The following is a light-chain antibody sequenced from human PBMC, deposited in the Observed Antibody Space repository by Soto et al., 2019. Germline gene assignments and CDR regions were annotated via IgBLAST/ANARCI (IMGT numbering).Light chain of an antibody. CDR2: GAS. J-gene: IGKJ1*01. CDR1: QSINTY. CDR3: QESYSFPWGT. Sequence: DIQMTQSPSSLSASVGDRVTITCRTSQSINTYLNWYQQKPGKAPKLLIYGASSLQSGVPLRFSGSGSGTDFTLTITTLQPEDFATYYCQESYSFPWGTCGQGTKVEIK. V-gene: IGKV1-39*01.